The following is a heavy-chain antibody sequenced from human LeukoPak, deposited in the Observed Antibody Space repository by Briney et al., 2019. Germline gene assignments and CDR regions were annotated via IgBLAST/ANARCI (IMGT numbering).Heavy chain of an antibody. CDR2: ICAYNGNT. D-gene: IGHD2-2*01. V-gene: IGHV1-18*01. CDR1: GYTFTSYG. CDR3: ARDGIVVVPAAMRAFDI. Sequence: ASVKVSCKASGYTFTSYGISWVRRAPGQGLEWMGWICAYNGNTNYAQKLQGRVTMTTDTSTSTAYMELRSLRSDDTAVYYCARDGIVVVPAAMRAFDIWGQGTMVTVSS. J-gene: IGHJ3*02.